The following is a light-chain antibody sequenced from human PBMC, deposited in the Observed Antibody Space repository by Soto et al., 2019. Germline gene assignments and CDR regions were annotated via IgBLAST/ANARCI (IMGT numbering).Light chain of an antibody. CDR1: QNINTY. CDR2: AAS. Sequence: DIQMTQSPYSLSAAVGDRVTIACRASQNINTYLNWYQQKPGKAPKLLIYAASSLQSGVPSRFSGSGSGTDFTLTISSLQPEDFATYYCQQSYSTPPFGQGTRLEIK. V-gene: IGKV1-39*01. J-gene: IGKJ5*01. CDR3: QQSYSTPP.